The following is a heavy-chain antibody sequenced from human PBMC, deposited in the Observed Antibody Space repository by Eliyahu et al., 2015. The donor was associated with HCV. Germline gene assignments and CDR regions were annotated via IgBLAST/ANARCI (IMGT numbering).Heavy chain of an antibody. CDR3: ASPPVGATNYYYGMDV. CDR1: GFPFXSYS. D-gene: IGHD1-26*01. CDR2: ISSSSSYI. J-gene: IGHJ6*02. V-gene: IGHV3-21*01. Sequence: EVQLVESGGGLVKPGGSLRXSXAASGFPFXSYSMTWVRQAPGKGLEWVSSISSSSSYIYYADSVKGRFTISRDNAKNSLYLQMNSLRAEDTAVYYCASPPVGATNYYYGMDVWGQGTTVTVSS.